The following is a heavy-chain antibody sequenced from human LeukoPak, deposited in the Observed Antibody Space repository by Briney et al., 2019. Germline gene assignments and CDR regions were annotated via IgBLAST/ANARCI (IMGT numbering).Heavy chain of an antibody. V-gene: IGHV4-38-2*02. D-gene: IGHD3-10*01. J-gene: IGHJ4*02. CDR3: ARDRIYGSGSDHFDY. CDR1: GYSIRSGNY. Sequence: SETLSLTCTVSGYSIRSGNYWGWIRQPPGKGLEWIGRIYHSGSIYHKPSLKSRVTISVDTSKNQFSLKLSPVTAADPAVYYCARDRIYGSGSDHFDYWGQGTLVTVSS. CDR2: IYHSGSI.